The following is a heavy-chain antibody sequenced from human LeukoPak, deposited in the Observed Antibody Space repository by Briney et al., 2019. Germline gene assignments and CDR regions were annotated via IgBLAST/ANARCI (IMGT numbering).Heavy chain of an antibody. J-gene: IGHJ4*02. Sequence: GGSLRLSCAASGFTFTSFWMHWVRQAPGKGLEWVSRTNSDGSNTNYADSVKGRFTISRDNAKNTLYLQMNSLRAEDTAVYYCAVLLGYCSGGSCQPDYWGQGTLVTVSS. CDR3: AVLLGYCSGGSCQPDY. CDR1: GFTFTSFW. CDR2: TNSDGSNT. D-gene: IGHD2-15*01. V-gene: IGHV3-74*01.